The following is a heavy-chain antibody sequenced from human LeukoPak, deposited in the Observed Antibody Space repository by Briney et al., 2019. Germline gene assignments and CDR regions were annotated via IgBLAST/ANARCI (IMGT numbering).Heavy chain of an antibody. CDR2: IIPIFGTA. V-gene: IGHV1-69*13. CDR1: GGTFISYA. J-gene: IGHJ4*02. CDR3: ARDRVTTVTSVDPKTFDY. Sequence: ASVKVSCKASGGTFISYAISWVRQAPGQGLEWMGGIIPIFGTANCAQKFQGRVTITADESTSTAYMELSSLRSEDTAVYYCARDRVTTVTSVDPKTFDYWGQGTLVTVSS. D-gene: IGHD4-11*01.